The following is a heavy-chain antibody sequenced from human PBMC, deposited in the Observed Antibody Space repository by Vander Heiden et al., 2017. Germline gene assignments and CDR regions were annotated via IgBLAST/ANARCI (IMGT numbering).Heavy chain of an antibody. D-gene: IGHD1-26*01. J-gene: IGHJ6*04. CDR3: AREEGGRVRAYYYYGMDV. Sequence: QVQLGESGGAVVRPGGSLGPPGAPPEFPSGSFAMHWVRQAPGKGLEWVAGISYDGSNKYYADSVKGRFTISRDNSKNTLYLQMNSLRAEDTAVYYCAREEGGRVRAYYYYGMDVWGKGTTVTVSS. CDR1: EFPSGSFA. V-gene: IGHV3-30-3*01. CDR2: ISYDGSNK.